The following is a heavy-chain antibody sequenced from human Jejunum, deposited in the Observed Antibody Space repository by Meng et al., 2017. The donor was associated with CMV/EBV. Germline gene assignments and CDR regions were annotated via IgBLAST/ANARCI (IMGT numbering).Heavy chain of an antibody. D-gene: IGHD3-10*01. CDR2: IYSNGAT. Sequence: QLQLQVPGPGLVKPSETPSLTCSVSGGSISDYYWSWIRQPAGKGLEWIGRIYSNGATNYNPSLKSRVTMSVDTSKNQFSLKLSSVTAADTAVYFCARDMHREVVIQDYWGQGTLVTVSS. CDR3: ARDMHREVVIQDY. CDR1: GGSISDYY. V-gene: IGHV4-4*07. J-gene: IGHJ4*02.